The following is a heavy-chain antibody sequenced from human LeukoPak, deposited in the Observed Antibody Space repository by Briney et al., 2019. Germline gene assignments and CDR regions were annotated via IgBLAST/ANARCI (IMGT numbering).Heavy chain of an antibody. J-gene: IGHJ4*02. CDR3: ASNYDTTGYNYDINF. CDR2: IIPSFSTT. V-gene: IGHV1-69*06. Sequence: SVKVSCKASGGSFNSYVISWVRQAPGQGLEWMGKIIPSFSTTNYAQKFQGRVSITADKSTGTAYMGLSSLTSEDTAVYYCASNYDTTGYNYDINFWGQGTLVSVSS. CDR1: GGSFNSYV. D-gene: IGHD3-22*01.